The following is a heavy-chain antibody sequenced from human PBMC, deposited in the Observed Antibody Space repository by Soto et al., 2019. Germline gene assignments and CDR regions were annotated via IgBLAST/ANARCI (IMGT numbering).Heavy chain of an antibody. J-gene: IGHJ6*02. V-gene: IGHV3-30*18. CDR3: AKSRRRIAALPLCYGMDV. CDR2: ISYDGSNK. D-gene: IGHD6-6*01. CDR1: GFTFSSYG. Sequence: LRLSCAASGFTFSSYGMHWVRQAPGKGLEWVAVISYDGSNKYYADSVKGRFTISRDNSKNTLYLQMNSLRAEDTAVYYCAKSRRRIAALPLCYGMDVWGQGTTVTVSS.